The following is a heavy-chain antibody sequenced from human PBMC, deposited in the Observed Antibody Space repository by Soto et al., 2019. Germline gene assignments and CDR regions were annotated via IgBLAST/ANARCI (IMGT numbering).Heavy chain of an antibody. CDR1: GFTFSNYT. V-gene: IGHV3-30*04. CDR3: AGRSGSSDY. J-gene: IGHJ4*02. Sequence: GGSLRLSCAASGFTFSNYTMHWVRQAPGKGLEWVALISYDEIDKYFADAVKGRFTISRDNSKNTLYLQMDSLRAEDTAVYYCAGRSGSSDYWGRGTLVTVSS. D-gene: IGHD3-10*01. CDR2: ISYDEIDK.